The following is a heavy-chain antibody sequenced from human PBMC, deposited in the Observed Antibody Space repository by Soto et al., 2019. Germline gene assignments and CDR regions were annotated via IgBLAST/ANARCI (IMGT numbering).Heavy chain of an antibody. V-gene: IGHV4-4*02. CDR1: GGSISSYNW. Sequence: SETLSLTCAVSGGSISSYNWWSWVRQPPGKGLEWIGEIYHSGNTNYNPSLKSRVTISVDKSKNQFSLKLSSVTAADTAVYYCARGSSYSNYYYYGMDVWGQGTTVTSP. CDR2: IYHSGNT. CDR3: ARGSSYSNYYYYGMDV. J-gene: IGHJ6*02. D-gene: IGHD4-4*01.